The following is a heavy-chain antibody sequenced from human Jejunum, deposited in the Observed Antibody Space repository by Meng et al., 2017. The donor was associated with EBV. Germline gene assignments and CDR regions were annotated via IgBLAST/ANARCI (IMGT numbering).Heavy chain of an antibody. Sequence: QVEWVQSGVEVKQPGSSVKRSCKASGDTFTSHGVGWVRLAPGQGPEWLGGIIPVFGTANYPLRFQDRVTITADKSTNTGYMELGGLRSDDTAVYYCARLFCGDDCFSTYYFDSWGQGTLVTVFS. D-gene: IGHD2-21*01. J-gene: IGHJ4*02. CDR2: IIPVFGTA. V-gene: IGHV1-69*06. CDR1: GDTFTSHG. CDR3: ARLFCGDDCFSTYYFDS.